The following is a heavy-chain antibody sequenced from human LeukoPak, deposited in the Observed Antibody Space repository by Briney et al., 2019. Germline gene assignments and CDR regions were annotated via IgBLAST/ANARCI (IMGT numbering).Heavy chain of an antibody. CDR3: ARATLPYGMDV. CDR2: ISVFNGNT. J-gene: IGHJ6*02. CDR1: GYMFTTYG. V-gene: IGHV1-18*01. Sequence: ASVKVSCKASGYMFTTYGINWVRQAPGQGLEWMGWISVFNGNTNYAQKLQGRVTMTTDTSTYTANMELRSLRSDDTAVYYCARATLPYGMDVWGQGTTVTVSS.